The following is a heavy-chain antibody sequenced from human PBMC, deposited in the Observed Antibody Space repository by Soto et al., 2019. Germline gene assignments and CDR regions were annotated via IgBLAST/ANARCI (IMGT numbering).Heavy chain of an antibody. V-gene: IGHV1-3*01. Sequence: GASVKVSCKASGYTFTNYAMHWVRQAPGQRLEWMGWINAGNGNTKYSQKFQGRVTITRDTSASTAYMELSSLRSEDTAVYYCARVSGYYLPDYWGQGTLVTVPQ. CDR2: INAGNGNT. J-gene: IGHJ4*02. D-gene: IGHD5-12*01. CDR1: GYTFTNYA. CDR3: ARVSGYYLPDY.